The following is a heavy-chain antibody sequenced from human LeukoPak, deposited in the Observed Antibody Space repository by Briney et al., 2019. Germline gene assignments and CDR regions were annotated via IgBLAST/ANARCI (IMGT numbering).Heavy chain of an antibody. Sequence: ASVKVSCKASEYTLSGHYMHWVRQAPGQGLEWMGWINPNSGGTIYVQNFQGRVTMTRDTSGTTVYMDLSSPRSDDTAVYYCARELSMVGGVPGGGFQHWGQGTLVIVSS. CDR1: EYTLSGHY. CDR2: INPNSGGT. V-gene: IGHV1-2*02. D-gene: IGHD3-10*01. J-gene: IGHJ1*01. CDR3: ARELSMVGGVPGGGFQH.